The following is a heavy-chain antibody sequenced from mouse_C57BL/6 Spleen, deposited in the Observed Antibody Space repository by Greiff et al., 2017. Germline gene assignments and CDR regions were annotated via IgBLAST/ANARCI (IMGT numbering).Heavy chain of an antibody. CDR1: GFTFSSYA. CDR2: ISDGGSYT. J-gene: IGHJ2*01. D-gene: IGHD2-4*01. V-gene: IGHV5-4*01. Sequence: EVHLVESGGGLVKPGGSLKLSCAASGFTFSSYAMSWVRQTPEKRLEWVATISDGGSYTYYPDNVKGRFTISRDNAKNNLYLQMSHLKSEDTAMYYCASYYDYLCDYWGQGTTLTVSS. CDR3: ASYYDYLCDY.